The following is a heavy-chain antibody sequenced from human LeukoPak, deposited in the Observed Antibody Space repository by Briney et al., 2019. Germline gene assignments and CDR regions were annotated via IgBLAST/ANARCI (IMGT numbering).Heavy chain of an antibody. V-gene: IGHV4-39*01. CDR1: GGSISSSNNY. CDR2: IYYSGST. Sequence: KPSETLSLTCTVSGGSISSSNNYWGWIRQPPGKGLEFIGTIYYSGSTSYNPSLKSRVTISVDTSKNQFSLRLDSVTAADTAVYYCARLSYDFWTGYLGVLNAFDIWGQGTMVTVSS. CDR3: ARLSYDFWTGYLGVLNAFDI. J-gene: IGHJ3*02. D-gene: IGHD3-3*01.